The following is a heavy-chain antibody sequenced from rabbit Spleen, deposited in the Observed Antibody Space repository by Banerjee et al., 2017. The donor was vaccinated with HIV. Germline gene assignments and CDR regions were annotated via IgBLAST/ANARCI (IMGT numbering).Heavy chain of an antibody. V-gene: IGHV1S40*01. Sequence: QSLEESGGDLVKPGASLTLTCTASGFSFSSYYMNWVRQAPGKGLEWIGYIDPVFGITYYANWVNGRFSISRENAQNTVFLQMTSLTAADTATYFCARDTGTSFSTYGMDLWGPGTLVTVS. CDR1: GFSFSSYY. D-gene: IGHD7-1*01. J-gene: IGHJ6*01. CDR2: IDPVFGIT. CDR3: ARDTGTSFSTYGMDL.